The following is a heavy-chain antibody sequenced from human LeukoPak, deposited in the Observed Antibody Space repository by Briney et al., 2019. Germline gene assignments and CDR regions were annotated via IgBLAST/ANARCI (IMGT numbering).Heavy chain of an antibody. CDR3: ARHSHSGYDLNL. Sequence: SVKVSCKASGGTFSNYAISWVRQAPGQGLEWMGRIIPMFGTTNYAQKFQGRVTITTDESTSTAYTEVSSLRIEDTAVYYCARHSHSGYDLNLWGQGTMVTVSS. J-gene: IGHJ3*01. D-gene: IGHD5-12*01. V-gene: IGHV1-69*05. CDR2: IIPMFGTT. CDR1: GGTFSNYA.